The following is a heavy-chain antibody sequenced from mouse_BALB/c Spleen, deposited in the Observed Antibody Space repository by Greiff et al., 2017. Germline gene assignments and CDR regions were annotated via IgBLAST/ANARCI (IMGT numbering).Heavy chain of an antibody. CDR1: GFAFSSYD. J-gene: IGHJ3*01. D-gene: IGHD2-12*01. Sequence: DVKLVESGGGLVKPGGSLKLSCAASGFAFSSYDMSWVRQTPEKRLEWVAYISSGGGSTYYPDTVKGRFTISRDNAKNTLYLQMSSLKSEDTAMYYCARQKKSVYDGFAYWGQGTLVTVSA. V-gene: IGHV5-12-1*01. CDR3: ARQKKSVYDGFAY. CDR2: ISSGGGST.